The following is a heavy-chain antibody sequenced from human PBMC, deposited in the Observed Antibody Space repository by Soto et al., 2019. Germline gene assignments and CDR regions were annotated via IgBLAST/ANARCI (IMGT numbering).Heavy chain of an antibody. D-gene: IGHD3-9*01. CDR3: ARAHDYDILTGYYRGGHYYYYGMDV. CDR2: INPNSGGT. Sequence: ASVKVSCKASGYTFTGYYMHWVRQAPGQGLEWMGWINPNSGGTNYEQKFQSWVTMPRDTSISTAYMELSRLRSDATAVYYCARAHDYDILTGYYRGGHYYYYGMDVWGQGTTVTVSS. CDR1: GYTFTGYY. V-gene: IGHV1-2*04. J-gene: IGHJ6*02.